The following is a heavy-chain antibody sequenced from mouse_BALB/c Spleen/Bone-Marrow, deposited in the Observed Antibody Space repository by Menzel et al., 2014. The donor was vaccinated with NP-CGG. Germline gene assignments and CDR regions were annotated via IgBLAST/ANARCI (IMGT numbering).Heavy chain of an antibody. CDR3: TRGGTFFAY. CDR1: GYTFTSYY. Sequence: VQGVESGAELVKPGASVKLSCKSSGYTFTSYYMYWVKQRPGQGLEGIGGINPSNGGTNFNEKFKSKATLTVDKSSSTAYMQLSSLTSEDSAVYYCTRGGTFFAYWGQGTLVTVSA. CDR2: INPSNGGT. D-gene: IGHD3-3*01. J-gene: IGHJ3*01. V-gene: IGHV1S81*02.